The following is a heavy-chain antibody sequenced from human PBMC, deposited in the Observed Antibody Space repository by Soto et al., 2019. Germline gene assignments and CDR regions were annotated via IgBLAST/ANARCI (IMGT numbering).Heavy chain of an antibody. CDR2: ISPIFGTA. J-gene: IGHJ4*02. V-gene: IGHV1-69*01. CDR1: GGTFSSYS. Sequence: QVQLVQSGAEVKKPGSSVQVSCKASGGTFSSYSINWVRQAPGQGLEWMGEISPIFGTANYAQKFQGRVTITADESTSTAYMELSSLRSEDTAVYYCARDGGRHSGGIDYWGQGTLVTVSS. D-gene: IGHD1-26*01. CDR3: ARDGGRHSGGIDY.